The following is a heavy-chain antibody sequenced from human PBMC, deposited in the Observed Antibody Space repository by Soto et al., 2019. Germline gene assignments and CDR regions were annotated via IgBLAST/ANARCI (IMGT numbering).Heavy chain of an antibody. Sequence: QVQLVESGGDVVQPGRSLRLSCAASGFTFSSYAMHWVRQAPGKGLEWVAVISYDGSNKYYADSVKGRFTISRDNSKNTLYLQMNSLRAEDTAVYYCASDYYDSSGYPPDYWGQGTLVTVSS. CDR2: ISYDGSNK. V-gene: IGHV3-30-3*01. CDR3: ASDYYDSSGYPPDY. D-gene: IGHD3-22*01. J-gene: IGHJ4*02. CDR1: GFTFSSYA.